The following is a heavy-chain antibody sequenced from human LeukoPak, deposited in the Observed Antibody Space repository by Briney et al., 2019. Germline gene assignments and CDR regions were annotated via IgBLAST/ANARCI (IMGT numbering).Heavy chain of an antibody. CDR2: ISGKSNNI. J-gene: IGHJ5*02. D-gene: IGHD4/OR15-4a*01. CDR3: VRIPNSANFPNWFDP. V-gene: IGHV3-21*01. CDR1: GFTFSNYN. Sequence: PGGSLRLSCAASGFTFSNYNMNWVRRAPGKGLEWVSSISGKSNNIYCADSVKGRFTTSRDNTKNSLYLQMNSLRAEDTAMYYCVRIPNSANFPNWFDPWGRGTLVTVSS.